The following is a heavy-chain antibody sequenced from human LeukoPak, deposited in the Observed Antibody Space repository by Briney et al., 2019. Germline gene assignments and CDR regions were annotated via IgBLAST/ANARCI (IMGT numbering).Heavy chain of an antibody. CDR3: ARRIAVAGSPVYYFDY. J-gene: IGHJ4*02. Sequence: GASVKVSCKASAYTLSGYYMHWVRQAPGQGLEWMGSINPKSGVTNYAQKFQGRVTMTWDTSINTTFMELSRLRSDDTDVYYCARRIAVAGSPVYYFDYWGQGTLVTVSS. V-gene: IGHV1-2*02. CDR2: INPKSGVT. D-gene: IGHD6-19*01. CDR1: AYTLSGYY.